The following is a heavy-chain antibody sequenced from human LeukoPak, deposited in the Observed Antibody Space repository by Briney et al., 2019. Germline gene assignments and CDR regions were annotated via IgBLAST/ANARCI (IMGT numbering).Heavy chain of an antibody. J-gene: IGHJ4*02. V-gene: IGHV3-30*18. CDR3: AKDPGSYGNYFDY. CDR1: GFTFSSYG. CDR2: ISYDGSNK. Sequence: GGSLRLSCAASGFTFSSYGMHWVRQAPGKGLEWVAVISYDGSNKYYADSVKGRFTISRDNSKNTLYLQMNSLRAEDTAVYYCAKDPGSYGNYFDYWGQGTLVTVSS. D-gene: IGHD1-14*01.